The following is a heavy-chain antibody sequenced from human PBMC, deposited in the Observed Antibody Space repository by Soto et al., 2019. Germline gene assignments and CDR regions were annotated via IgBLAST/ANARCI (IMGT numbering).Heavy chain of an antibody. CDR1: GFTFSRYA. V-gene: IGHV3-23*01. CDR2: ISGSGGSK. D-gene: IGHD2-2*01. CDR3: AKGPLRQDCISTSCYPPYGRIY. Sequence: PGGSLRLSCAASGFTFSRYALSWVRQAPGKGLEWVSAISGSGGSKYYADSVKGRVTISRDNSENTLYLQMNRLRADDTAVYYCAKGPLRQDCISTSCYPPYGRIYWGQGTLVTVSS. J-gene: IGHJ4*02.